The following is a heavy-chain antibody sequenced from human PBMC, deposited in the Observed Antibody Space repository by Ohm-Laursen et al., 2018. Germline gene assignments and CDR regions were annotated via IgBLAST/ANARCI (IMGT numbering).Heavy chain of an antibody. CDR1: GDSINNYY. J-gene: IGHJ2*01. Sequence: GTLSLTCPVSGDSINNYYWTWIRQPAGKGLEWVGRIYSSGTTTYNPSLKSRVTMSLDTAKNQFSLKLTSVTAADTAVYYCARAGGVLGYFDLWGRGTLVTVSS. D-gene: IGHD2-8*02. V-gene: IGHV4-4*07. CDR2: IYSSGTT. CDR3: ARAGGVLGYFDL.